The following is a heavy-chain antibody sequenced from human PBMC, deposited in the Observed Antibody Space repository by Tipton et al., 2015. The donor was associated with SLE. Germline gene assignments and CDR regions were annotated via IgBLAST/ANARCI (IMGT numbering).Heavy chain of an antibody. CDR1: GGSISSGSYY. J-gene: IGHJ3*02. CDR2: IYYSGST. V-gene: IGHV4-39*01. CDR3: ARLSPFDI. Sequence: TLSLTCTVSGGSISSGSYYWGWIRQPPGKGLEWIGSIYYSGSTYYNPSLKSRVTISVDTSKNQFSLKLSSVTAADTAVYYCARLSPFDIWGQGTMVTVSS.